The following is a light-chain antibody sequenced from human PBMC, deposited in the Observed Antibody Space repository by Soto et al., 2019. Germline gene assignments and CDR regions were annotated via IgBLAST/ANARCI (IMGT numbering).Light chain of an antibody. CDR3: QQSYSIPFT. J-gene: IGKJ3*01. CDR1: QGISSY. Sequence: DIQLTQSPSFLSASVGDRVTITCRASQGISSYLAWYQQKPGKAPKLLIYAASTLQSGVPSRFSGSGSGTEFTLTISSLQPEDFATYYCQQSYSIPFTFGPGTKVDIK. V-gene: IGKV1-9*01. CDR2: AAS.